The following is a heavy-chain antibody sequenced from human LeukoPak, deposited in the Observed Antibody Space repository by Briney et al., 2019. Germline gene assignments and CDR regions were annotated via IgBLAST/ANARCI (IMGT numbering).Heavy chain of an antibody. CDR2: ISSSGTTI. Sequence: GGSLRLSCAASGFTFSDYYMSWIRQAPGKGLEWVSYISSSGTTIYYADSVKGRFTISTDNAENSLYLQMNSLRTEDTAVYYCARDHRWGFDYWGRGTLVTVCS. V-gene: IGHV3-11*04. J-gene: IGHJ4*02. CDR3: ARDHRWGFDY. D-gene: IGHD7-27*01. CDR1: GFTFSDYY.